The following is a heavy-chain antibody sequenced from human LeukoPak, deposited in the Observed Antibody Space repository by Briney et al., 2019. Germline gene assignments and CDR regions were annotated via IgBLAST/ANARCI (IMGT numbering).Heavy chain of an antibody. Sequence: GGSLRLSCVASGFTFSNYGMHWVRQVPGKGLEWVAFTQYDGIDKYYADSVKGRFTISRDNSMNTLYLHMNSLRVEDTAVYYCARDDRTYRGFDYWGQGTLVTVSS. V-gene: IGHV3-30*02. CDR3: ARDDRTYRGFDY. D-gene: IGHD4-11*01. J-gene: IGHJ4*02. CDR1: GFTFSNYG. CDR2: TQYDGIDK.